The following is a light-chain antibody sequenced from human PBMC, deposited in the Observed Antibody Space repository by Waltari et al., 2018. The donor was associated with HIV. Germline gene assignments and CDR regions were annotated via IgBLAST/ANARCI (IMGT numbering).Light chain of an antibody. CDR2: GAS. CDR1: KDISSN. Sequence: EIVMTQSPATLSASPGERATISCRASKDISSNLAWYQQKPGQAPRLLIYGASTRATDIPVRFSGSGSGTEFTLTISSLQSEDFAVYYCQQYNKWPPWTFGQGTTVEIK. CDR3: QQYNKWPPWT. V-gene: IGKV3-15*01. J-gene: IGKJ1*01.